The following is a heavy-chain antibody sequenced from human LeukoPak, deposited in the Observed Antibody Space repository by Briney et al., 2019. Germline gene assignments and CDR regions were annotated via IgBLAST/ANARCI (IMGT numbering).Heavy chain of an antibody. V-gene: IGHV3-11*03. CDR2: ISSFSNFR. CDR1: GFTLSDYY. Sequence: RGSPRLSRAASGFTLSDYYMSWSRQAPGERLEWGSHISSFSNFRSYADSVKGRFTISRDNAKNSLYLQVNSLRAEDTAVYYCARPTIAAAGNIEYWGQGTLVTVSS. J-gene: IGHJ4*02. D-gene: IGHD6-13*01. CDR3: ARPTIAAAGNIEY.